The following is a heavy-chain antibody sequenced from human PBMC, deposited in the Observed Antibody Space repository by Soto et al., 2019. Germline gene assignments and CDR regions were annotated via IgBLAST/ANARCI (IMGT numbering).Heavy chain of an antibody. CDR3: ARFFGPGFDY. Sequence: ASLPISYKRCGFNVSSSWFSWVRQMTGKGLEWMGRIDPSDSYTNYSPSFQGHVTISADKSISTAYLQWSSLRNEDTDVYYCARFFGPGFDYWGNGTLVTVSS. V-gene: IGHV5-10-1*01. CDR2: IDPSDSYT. D-gene: IGHD3-10*01. J-gene: IGHJ4*01. CDR1: GFNVSSSW.